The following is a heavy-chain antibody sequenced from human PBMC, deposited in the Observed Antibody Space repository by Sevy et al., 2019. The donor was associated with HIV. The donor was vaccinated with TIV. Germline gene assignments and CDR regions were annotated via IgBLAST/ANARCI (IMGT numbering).Heavy chain of an antibody. V-gene: IGHV4-34*01. CDR2: INHSGST. J-gene: IGHJ4*02. Sequence: SETLSLTCAVYGGSFSDYYWSWIRQPPGKGLEWIGEINHSGSTNYNPSLKSRVTISVDTSKNQFSLKLSSVTAADTAVYYCAREGRWMRRRIEGAGWYSSDFDYWGQGTLVTVSS. CDR1: GGSFSDYY. CDR3: AREGRWMRRRIEGAGWYSSDFDY. D-gene: IGHD6-13*01.